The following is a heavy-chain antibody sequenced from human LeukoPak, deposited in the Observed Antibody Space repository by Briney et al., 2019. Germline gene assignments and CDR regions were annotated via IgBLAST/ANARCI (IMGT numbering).Heavy chain of an antibody. Sequence: SETLSLTCSVSGGSISGSRYYWGWIRQPPAKGLEWVATVNDGGSALYNPTLRSRTTISVDTSKNQFSLRLTSVTAADTAVYYCAREPDAWGQGTLVTVSS. V-gene: IGHV4-39*07. CDR1: GGSISGSRYY. CDR3: AREPDA. J-gene: IGHJ5*02. CDR2: VNDGGSA.